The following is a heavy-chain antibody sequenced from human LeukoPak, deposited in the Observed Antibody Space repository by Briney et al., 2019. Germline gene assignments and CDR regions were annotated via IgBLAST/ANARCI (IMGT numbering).Heavy chain of an antibody. CDR2: ISGSGGST. Sequence: GGSLRLSCAASGFTLSSYAMSWVRQAPGKGLEWVSSISGSGGSTQYAGSVQGRFAISRDNSKNTLYLQMNSLRVDDTAMYFCARDPNGDYIGTFDMRGRGTMVSVSS. D-gene: IGHD4-17*01. CDR3: ARDPNGDYIGTFDM. CDR1: GFTLSSYA. J-gene: IGHJ3*02. V-gene: IGHV3-23*01.